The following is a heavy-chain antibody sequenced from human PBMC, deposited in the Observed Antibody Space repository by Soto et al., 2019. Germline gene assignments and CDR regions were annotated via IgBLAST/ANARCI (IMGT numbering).Heavy chain of an antibody. CDR3: AHRVDWSPYDS. CDR2: ITHSGST. V-gene: IGHV4-34*01. J-gene: IGHJ4*02. Sequence: TSETLSLTCAVYGGSFSGYYWSWIRQPPGKGLEWIGEITHSGSTNYNPSLKSRVTISVDTSKKQFSLKLSSVTAADTALYYCAHRVDWSPYDSWGQGTLVTVSS. CDR1: GGSFSGYY. D-gene: IGHD3-9*01.